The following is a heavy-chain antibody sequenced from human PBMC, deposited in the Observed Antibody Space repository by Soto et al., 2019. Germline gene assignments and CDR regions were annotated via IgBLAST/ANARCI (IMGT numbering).Heavy chain of an antibody. D-gene: IGHD2-8*02. Sequence: PGGSLRLSCAASGFICSSYDMSWVRQAPGKGLEWVSTILVDGRTFYVDSVKGRFTISRDSSQNTVYLQMNSLTAGDTALYYCAKATATGGGAFDICGQGRRVSVAS. CDR2: ILVDGRT. CDR3: AKATATGGGAFDI. J-gene: IGHJ3*02. V-gene: IGHV3-23*01. CDR1: GFICSSYD.